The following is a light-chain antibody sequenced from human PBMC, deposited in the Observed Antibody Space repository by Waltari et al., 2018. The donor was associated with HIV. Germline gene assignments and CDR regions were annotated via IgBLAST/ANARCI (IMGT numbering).Light chain of an antibody. V-gene: IGKV1-5*03. CDR3: QQYDSSLT. J-gene: IGKJ1*01. CDR2: KAY. CDR1: QSISRW. Sequence: DIQMTQSPFTLSASVGDRVTITCRATQSISRWLAWYQQKPGKDPKLLIYKAYTLHTGVPSRFSGSGSGTEFTLSIDSLQPDDFATYYCQQYDSSLTFGQGTKVDI.